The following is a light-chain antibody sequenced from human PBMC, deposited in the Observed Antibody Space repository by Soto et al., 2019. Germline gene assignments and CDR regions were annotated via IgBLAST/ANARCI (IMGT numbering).Light chain of an antibody. CDR3: QQRSNWPPAWT. J-gene: IGKJ1*01. CDR2: DAS. CDR1: QSVSSSY. V-gene: IGKV3D-20*02. Sequence: EIVMTQSPATLSLSPGERATLSCRASQSVSSSYLAWYQQKPGQAPRLLIYDASNRATGIPARFSGSGSGTDFTLTISSLEPEDFAVYYCQQRSNWPPAWTFGQGTKVDI.